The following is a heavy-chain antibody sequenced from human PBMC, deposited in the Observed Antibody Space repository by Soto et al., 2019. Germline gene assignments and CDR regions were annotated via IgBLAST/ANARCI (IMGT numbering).Heavy chain of an antibody. D-gene: IGHD2-2*01. V-gene: IGHV4-39*07. Sequence: SETLSLTCPASGVSISSSTYYWGWIRQPPGKGLEWIGEINHSGSTNYNPSLKSRVTISVDTSKNQFSLKPSSVTAADTAVYYCARYFDKYCISTSCSYFDYWGQGTLVTVSS. J-gene: IGHJ4*02. CDR2: INHSGST. CDR3: ARYFDKYCISTSCSYFDY. CDR1: GVSISSSTYY.